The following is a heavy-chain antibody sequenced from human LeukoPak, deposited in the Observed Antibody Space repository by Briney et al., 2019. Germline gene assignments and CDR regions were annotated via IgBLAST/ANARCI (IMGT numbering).Heavy chain of an antibody. D-gene: IGHD4-23*01. V-gene: IGHV3-23*01. J-gene: IGHJ3*02. CDR3: AKPPAVDAAFDI. Sequence: GGSLRLSCAASGFTFSNFAVSWVRQAPGRGLEWVSAISGSGGSTYYADSVKGRFTISRDNSKNTLYLQMNSLRAEDTAVYYCAKPPAVDAAFDIWGQGTMVTVSS. CDR1: GFTFSNFA. CDR2: ISGSGGST.